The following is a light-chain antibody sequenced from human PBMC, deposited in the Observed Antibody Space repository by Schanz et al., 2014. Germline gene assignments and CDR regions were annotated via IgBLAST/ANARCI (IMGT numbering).Light chain of an antibody. J-gene: IGLJ2*01. V-gene: IGLV2-23*02. CDR2: EVS. CDR1: SSDVGSYNL. CDR3: CSYAGSSTLL. Sequence: QSVLTQPASVSGSPGQSITISCTGTSSDVGSYNLVSWYQQHPGKAPKLMIYEVSQWPSGVSDRFSGSKSGNTASLTISGLHAEDEADYYCCSYAGSSTLLFGGGTKLTVL.